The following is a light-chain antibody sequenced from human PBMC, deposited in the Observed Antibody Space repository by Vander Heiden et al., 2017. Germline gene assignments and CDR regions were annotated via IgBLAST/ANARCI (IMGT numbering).Light chain of an antibody. CDR3: QQYYSYPPGT. Sequence: AIRMTQSPSSFSASTGDRVTITCRASQGISSYLAWYQQKPGKAPKLLIYAASTLQSGVPSRFSGSGSGTDFTLTISCLQSEDFATYYCQQYYSYPPGTFGQGTKVESK. V-gene: IGKV1-8*01. CDR1: QGISSY. CDR2: AAS. J-gene: IGKJ1*01.